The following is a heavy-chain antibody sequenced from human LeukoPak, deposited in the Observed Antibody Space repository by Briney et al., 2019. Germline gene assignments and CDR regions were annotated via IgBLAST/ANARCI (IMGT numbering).Heavy chain of an antibody. Sequence: SETLSLTCTVSGGSISSSSYYWGWIRQPPGKGLEWIGTICYSGTTYYNPSLKSRVTISVDTSNNQFSLKLTSVTAADTAVYYCARHLRGRTVPAALSDYWGQGTLVTVSS. CDR2: ICYSGTT. CDR3: ARHLRGRTVPAALSDY. D-gene: IGHD2-2*01. V-gene: IGHV4-39*01. J-gene: IGHJ4*02. CDR1: GGSISSSSYY.